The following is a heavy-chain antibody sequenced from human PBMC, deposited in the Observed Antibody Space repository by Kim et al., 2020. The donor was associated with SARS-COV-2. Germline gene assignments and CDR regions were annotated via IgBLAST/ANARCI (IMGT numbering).Heavy chain of an antibody. CDR1: GFTFSSYW. CDR2: IKQDGSEK. Sequence: GGSLRLSCAASGFTFSSYWMSWVRQAPGKGLEWVANIKQDGSEKYYVDSVKGRFTISRDNAKNSLYLQMNSLRAEDTALYYCARDQGLRIAVAGLYYYYGMDVWGQGTTVTVSS. CDR3: ARDQGLRIAVAGLYYYYGMDV. V-gene: IGHV3-7*03. J-gene: IGHJ6*02. D-gene: IGHD6-19*01.